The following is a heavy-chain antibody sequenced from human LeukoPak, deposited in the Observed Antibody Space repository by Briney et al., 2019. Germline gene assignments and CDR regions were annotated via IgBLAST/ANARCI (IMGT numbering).Heavy chain of an antibody. CDR3: TAFDWNDPQNTVDY. D-gene: IGHD1-1*01. V-gene: IGHV3-15*01. CDR1: GFTFSNAW. J-gene: IGHJ4*02. CDR2: LKSYPTGGTT. Sequence: GGSLRLSCAASGFTFSNAWMSWVRQAPGRGLEWVGRLKSYPTGGTTDYAPPVKGRFTISRDDSKNTLYLQMNSLNTEDTAVYYCTAFDWNDPQNTVDYWGQGTLVTVSS.